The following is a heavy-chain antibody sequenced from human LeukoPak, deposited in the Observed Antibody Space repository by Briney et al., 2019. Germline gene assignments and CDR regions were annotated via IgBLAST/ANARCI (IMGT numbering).Heavy chain of an antibody. CDR1: GGSFSSNSYY. J-gene: IGHJ4*02. CDR2: MYYSGST. D-gene: IGHD4-17*01. Sequence: PSETLSLTCTVSGGSFSSNSYYWGWIRQPPGKGLEWIGSMYYSGSTYYNPSLKSRVTISIDTSKNQFSLKLSSVTAADTAVYYCARHGVTPRPRLNYGDYYFDYWGQGTLVTVSS. V-gene: IGHV4-39*01. CDR3: ARHGVTPRPRLNYGDYYFDY.